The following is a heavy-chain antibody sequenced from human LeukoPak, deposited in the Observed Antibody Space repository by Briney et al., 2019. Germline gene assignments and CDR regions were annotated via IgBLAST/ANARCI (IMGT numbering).Heavy chain of an antibody. Sequence: GGSLRLSCAASGFTVSSNYMSWVRQAPGKGREWVSVIYSGGSTYYADSVKGRFTISRDNSKNTLYLQMNSLRAEDTAVYYCARYRSGSYSYFDYWGQGTLVTVSS. J-gene: IGHJ4*02. CDR3: ARYRSGSYSYFDY. CDR1: GFTVSSNY. V-gene: IGHV3-53*01. CDR2: IYSGGST. D-gene: IGHD1-26*01.